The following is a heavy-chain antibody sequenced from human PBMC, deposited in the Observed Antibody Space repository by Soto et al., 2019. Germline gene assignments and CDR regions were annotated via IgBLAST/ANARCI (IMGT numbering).Heavy chain of an antibody. CDR2: IDHNGGT. D-gene: IGHD3-16*01. CDR3: ARSTTYLNYDWGNFTH. V-gene: IGHV4-34*01. CDR1: AASFSGYS. J-gene: IGHJ4*02. Sequence: SXTCAVFAASFSGYSWSWVLQPPGKGLEWIGEIDHNGGTYYNPSLKSRVTISADPSKKQFSLKLRPVTAADTAIYYCARSTTYLNYDWGNFTHWGQGTLVTVSS.